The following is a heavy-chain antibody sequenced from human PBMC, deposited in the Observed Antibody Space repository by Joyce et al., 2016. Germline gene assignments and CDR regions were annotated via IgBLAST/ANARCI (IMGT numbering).Heavy chain of an antibody. CDR2: INTNTGNP. Sequence: QVQLVQSGSELKKPGASVKVSCKAYGYTFKSYGMNWVRQAPGQGLEWMGCINTNTGNPTYAQGFTGRFLFSLDTSVSTAYLQINSLKAEDTAVYYCARKMTTVTNDWFDPWGQGTLVTVSS. CDR1: GYTFKSYG. V-gene: IGHV7-4-1*02. CDR3: ARKMTTVTNDWFDP. D-gene: IGHD4-11*01. J-gene: IGHJ5*02.